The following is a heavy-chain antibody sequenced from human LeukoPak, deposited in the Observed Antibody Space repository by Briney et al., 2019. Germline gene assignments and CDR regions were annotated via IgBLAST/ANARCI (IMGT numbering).Heavy chain of an antibody. D-gene: IGHD7-27*01. Sequence: PGGSLRLSCAASGFTVSSNYMSWVRQAPGKGLDWVSVIYSGGSTFYADSVKGRFTISRDNAKNSLYLQMNSLRAEDTAVYYCASSLSGASGYWGQGSLVTVSS. J-gene: IGHJ4*02. CDR3: ASSLSGASGY. CDR2: IYSGGST. V-gene: IGHV3-53*01. CDR1: GFTVSSNY.